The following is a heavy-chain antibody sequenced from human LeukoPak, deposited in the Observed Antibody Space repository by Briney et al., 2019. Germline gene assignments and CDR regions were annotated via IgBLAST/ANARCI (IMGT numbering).Heavy chain of an antibody. Sequence: SETLSLACTVSGGSISSYYWSWIRQPPGKGLEWIGYIYYSGSTNYNPSLKSRVTISVDTSKNQFSLKLSSVTAADTAVYYCARHKGAGGYVPRSFDYWGQGTLVTVSS. CDR1: GGSISSYY. CDR3: ARHKGAGGYVPRSFDY. CDR2: IYYSGST. D-gene: IGHD5-12*01. J-gene: IGHJ4*02. V-gene: IGHV4-59*08.